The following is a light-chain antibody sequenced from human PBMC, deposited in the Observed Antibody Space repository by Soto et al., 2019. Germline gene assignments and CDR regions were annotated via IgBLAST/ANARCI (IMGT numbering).Light chain of an antibody. Sequence: QSVLTQPPSASGSPGQSVTISCTGTSSDVGDYNYVSWYQQHPGKAPKLMTYEVSKRPSGVPDRFSGSKSGNTASLTVSGLQAEDEADYYCSSYAGSNNFVFGTGTKVPS. CDR1: SSDVGDYNY. CDR2: EVS. J-gene: IGLJ1*01. CDR3: SSYAGSNNFV. V-gene: IGLV2-8*01.